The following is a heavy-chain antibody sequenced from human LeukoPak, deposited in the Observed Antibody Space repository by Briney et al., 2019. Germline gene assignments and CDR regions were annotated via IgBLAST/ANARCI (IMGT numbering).Heavy chain of an antibody. CDR3: ARDSPTYYYDSSGYPDAFDI. Sequence: ASVKVSCKASGYTFTSYGISWVRQAPGQGLEWMGWISAYNGNTNYAQKLQGRVTMTTDTSTSTAYMELRSLRSDDTAVYYCARDSPTYYYDSSGYPDAFDIWGQGTMVTVSS. CDR1: GYTFTSYG. V-gene: IGHV1-18*01. CDR2: ISAYNGNT. J-gene: IGHJ3*02. D-gene: IGHD3-22*01.